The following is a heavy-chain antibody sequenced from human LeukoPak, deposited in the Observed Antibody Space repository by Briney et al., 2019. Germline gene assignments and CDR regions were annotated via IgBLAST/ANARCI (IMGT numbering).Heavy chain of an antibody. CDR3: AKDDCSGGSCYPPMAWFDP. Sequence: GGSLRLSCAASGFTFSSYAMSWVRQAPGKGLEWVSAISGSGGSTYYADSVKGRFTISRDNSKNTLYLQMNSLRAEDTAVYYCAKDDCSGGSCYPPMAWFDPWGQGTLVTVSS. D-gene: IGHD2-15*01. CDR1: GFTFSSYA. CDR2: ISGSGGST. J-gene: IGHJ5*02. V-gene: IGHV3-23*01.